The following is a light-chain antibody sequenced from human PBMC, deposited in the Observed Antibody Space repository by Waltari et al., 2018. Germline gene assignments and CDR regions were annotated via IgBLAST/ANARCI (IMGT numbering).Light chain of an antibody. V-gene: IGLV3-19*01. CDR3: KSRESSDNHLV. CDR1: SLRSFY. Sequence: SSELTQDPAVSVALGQTVRITCQGDSLRSFYASWYQQRPGQAPLLVIYGENNRPSGIPDRFSGSSSGNTASLIITGAQAEDEADYYCKSRESSDNHLVFGGGTKLTVL. CDR2: GEN. J-gene: IGLJ2*01.